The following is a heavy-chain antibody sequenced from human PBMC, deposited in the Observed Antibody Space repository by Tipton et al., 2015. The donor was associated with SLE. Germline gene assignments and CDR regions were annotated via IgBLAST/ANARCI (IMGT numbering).Heavy chain of an antibody. CDR1: GFIFSSYT. CDR2: ISSSSTYI. Sequence: SLRLSCAVSGFIFSSYTINWVRPAPGKGLEWVSSISSSSTYIYYADTVKGRFTISRDNAKNSLYLQMDSLRDEDAAVYYCAKEREGTPRTFDIWGQGTMVTVSS. D-gene: IGHD1-1*01. CDR3: AKEREGTPRTFDI. V-gene: IGHV3-21*03. J-gene: IGHJ3*02.